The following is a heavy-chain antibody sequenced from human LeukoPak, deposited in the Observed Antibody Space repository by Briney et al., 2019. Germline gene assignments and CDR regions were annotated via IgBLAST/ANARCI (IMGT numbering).Heavy chain of an antibody. V-gene: IGHV3-33*08. Sequence: PGGSLRLSCAASRFIFSNYAMHWVRQAPGKGLEWVAVIWHDGSNKYYVDSVRGRFTISRDNSENTVYLQMNSLRAEDTAVYYCARGPPWALTGYFTDAFDIWGLGTMVTVSS. CDR3: ARGPPWALTGYFTDAFDI. D-gene: IGHD3-9*01. CDR2: IWHDGSNK. J-gene: IGHJ3*02. CDR1: RFIFSNYA.